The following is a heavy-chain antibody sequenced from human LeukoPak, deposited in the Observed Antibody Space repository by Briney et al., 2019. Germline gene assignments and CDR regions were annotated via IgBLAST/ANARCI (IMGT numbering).Heavy chain of an antibody. D-gene: IGHD6-19*01. J-gene: IGHJ5*02. CDR3: ARHGSSGWTLYNWFDP. CDR1: GGSISSSSYY. V-gene: IGHV4-39*01. Sequence: SETLSLTCTVPGGSISSSSYYWGWIRQPPGKGLEWIGSIYYSGSTYYNPSLKSRVTISVDTSKNQFSLKLSSVTAADTAVYYCARHGSSGWTLYNWFDPWGQGTLVTVSS. CDR2: IYYSGST.